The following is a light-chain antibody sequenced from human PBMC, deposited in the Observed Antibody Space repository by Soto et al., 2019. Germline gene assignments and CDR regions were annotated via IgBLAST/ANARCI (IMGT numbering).Light chain of an antibody. CDR3: SSYAGSHNRDV. V-gene: IGLV2-8*01. J-gene: IGLJ1*01. CDR1: SSDVGGYNF. Sequence: QSALAQPPSASGSPGQSVAISCSGTSSDVGGYNFVSWYQQHPGKAPKVIIYEVTKRPSGVPDRFSGSKSGNTASLTVSGLQAEDEAHYYCSSYAGSHNRDVFGTGTKVTVL. CDR2: EVT.